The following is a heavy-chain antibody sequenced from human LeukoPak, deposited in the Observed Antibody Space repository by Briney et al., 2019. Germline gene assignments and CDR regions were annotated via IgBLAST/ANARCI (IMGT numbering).Heavy chain of an antibody. Sequence: GESLKISCKGSGYSFTSYWIGWVRQMPGKGLEWMGNIYPGDSDTRYSPSFQGQVTISADKSISTAYLQWSSLKASDTAMYYCARGNQLHYNWFDPWGQGTLVTVSS. CDR1: GYSFTSYW. D-gene: IGHD2-2*01. V-gene: IGHV5-51*01. J-gene: IGHJ5*02. CDR3: ARGNQLHYNWFDP. CDR2: IYPGDSDT.